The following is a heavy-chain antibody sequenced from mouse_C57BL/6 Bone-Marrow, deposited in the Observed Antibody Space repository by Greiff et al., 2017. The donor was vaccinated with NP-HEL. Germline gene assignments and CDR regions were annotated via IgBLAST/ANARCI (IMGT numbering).Heavy chain of an antibody. Sequence: EVKVEESGGGLVKPGGSLKLSCAASGFTFSSYAMSWVRQTPEKRLEWVATISDGGSYTYYPDNVKGRFTISRDNAKNNLYLQMSHLKSEDTAMYYCARDRYYDYHYYAMDYWGQGTSVTVSS. CDR3: ARDRYYDYHYYAMDY. D-gene: IGHD2-4*01. CDR1: GFTFSSYA. V-gene: IGHV5-4*01. CDR2: ISDGGSYT. J-gene: IGHJ4*01.